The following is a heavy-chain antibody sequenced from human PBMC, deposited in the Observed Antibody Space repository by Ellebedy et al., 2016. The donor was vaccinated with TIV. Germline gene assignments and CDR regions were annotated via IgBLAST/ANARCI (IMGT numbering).Heavy chain of an antibody. Sequence: GESLKISXAASGFTFSSYSMNWVRQAPGKGLEWVSSISSSSSYIYYADSVKGRFTISRDNSKNTLYLQMNSLRAEDTAVYYCAREDRQWLGTERDWGQGTLVTVSS. CDR3: AREDRQWLGTERD. D-gene: IGHD6-19*01. CDR1: GFTFSSYS. J-gene: IGHJ4*02. CDR2: ISSSSSYI. V-gene: IGHV3-21*04.